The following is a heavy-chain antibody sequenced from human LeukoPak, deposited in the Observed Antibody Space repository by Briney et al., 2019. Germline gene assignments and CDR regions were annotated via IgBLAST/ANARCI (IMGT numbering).Heavy chain of an antibody. Sequence: SETLSLTCTVSGGSISNYYWSWIRQAPGKGLEWVGSIYYSGSTNYNPSLKSRVTISVDTSKNQFSLKLSSVTAADTAVYYCARHDAGKWLPYFDYWGRGTLVTVSS. CDR3: ARHDAGKWLPYFDY. V-gene: IGHV4-59*08. D-gene: IGHD6-19*01. CDR1: GGSISNYY. CDR2: IYYSGST. J-gene: IGHJ4*02.